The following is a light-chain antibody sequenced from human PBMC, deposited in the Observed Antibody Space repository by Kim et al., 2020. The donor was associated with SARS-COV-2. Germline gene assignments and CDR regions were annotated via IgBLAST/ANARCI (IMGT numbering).Light chain of an antibody. V-gene: IGKV3-20*01. Sequence: EIVLTQSPATLSLSPGERAALSCRASQSVSSSYLAWYQQKPGQAPRLLIYGASSRATGIPDRFSGSGSRTDFTLTITRLEPDDFAVYYCQQYGTSPLTFGGGTKVDIK. CDR2: GAS. CDR1: QSVSSSY. CDR3: QQYGTSPLT. J-gene: IGKJ4*01.